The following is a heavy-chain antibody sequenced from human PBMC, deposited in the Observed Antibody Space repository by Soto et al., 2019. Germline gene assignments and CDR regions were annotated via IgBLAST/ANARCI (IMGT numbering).Heavy chain of an antibody. CDR2: ISYDGSNK. V-gene: IGHV3-30*18. J-gene: IGHJ6*02. CDR3: AKDWGRYYYYGMDV. D-gene: IGHD3-16*01. CDR1: GFTFSSYG. Sequence: GGSLRLSCAASGFTFSSYGMHWVRQAPGKGLEWVAVISYDGSNKYYADSVKGRFTISRDNSKNTLYLQMNSLRAEDTAVYYCAKDWGRYYYYGMDVWGQGPTVTVSS.